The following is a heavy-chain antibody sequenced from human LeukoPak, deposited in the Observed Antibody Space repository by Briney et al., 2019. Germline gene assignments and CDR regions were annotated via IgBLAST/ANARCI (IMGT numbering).Heavy chain of an antibody. J-gene: IGHJ4*02. V-gene: IGHV4-39*01. Sequence: KPSETLSLTCTVSGGSISSSSYYWGWIRQPPGKGREWIGSIYYSGSTYYNPSLKSRVTISVDTSKNQFSLKLSSVTAADTAVYYCARQIYCGGDCYSGFDYWGQGTLVTVSS. D-gene: IGHD2-21*01. CDR2: IYYSGST. CDR3: ARQIYCGGDCYSGFDY. CDR1: GGSISSSSYY.